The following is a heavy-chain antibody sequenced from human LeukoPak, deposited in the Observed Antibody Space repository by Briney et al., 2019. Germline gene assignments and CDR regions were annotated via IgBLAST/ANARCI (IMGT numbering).Heavy chain of an antibody. D-gene: IGHD3-16*02. J-gene: IGHJ4*02. V-gene: IGHV3-21*04. CDR2: ISSSSSYI. Sequence: GGSLRLSCAASGFTFSSYSMNWVRQAPGKGLEWVSSISSSSSYIYHADSVKGRFTISRDNSNNTLYLQMNSLRAEDTAVYYCVKRNYDYVWGSYLHSDYWGQGTLVAVSS. CDR3: VKRNYDYVWGSYLHSDY. CDR1: GFTFSSYS.